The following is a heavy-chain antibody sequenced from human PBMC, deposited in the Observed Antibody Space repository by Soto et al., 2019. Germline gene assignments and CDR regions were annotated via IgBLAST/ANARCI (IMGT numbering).Heavy chain of an antibody. Sequence: PGESLKISCKGSGYSFTSYWIGWVRQMPGKGLEWMGIIYPGDSDTRYSPSFQGQVTISADKSISTAYLQWSSLKASDTAMYYCARPYSDSTSYNSYYFDYWGQGTLFTVSS. CDR2: IYPGDSDT. V-gene: IGHV5-51*01. CDR3: ARPYSDSTSYNSYYFDY. D-gene: IGHD3-22*01. CDR1: GYSFTSYW. J-gene: IGHJ4*02.